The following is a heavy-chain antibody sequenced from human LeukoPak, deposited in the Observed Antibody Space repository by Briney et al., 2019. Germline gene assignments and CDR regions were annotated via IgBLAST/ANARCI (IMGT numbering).Heavy chain of an antibody. D-gene: IGHD1-26*01. Sequence: PGGSLRLSCAGSGFTFSSYGMHWVRQAPGKGLEWVAFIRYDGSNKYYADSVKGRFTISRDNSKNTLYLQMNSLRAEDTAVYYCAKVKDGIVGAFDYWGQGTLVTVSS. CDR2: IRYDGSNK. CDR3: AKVKDGIVGAFDY. V-gene: IGHV3-30*02. CDR1: GFTFSSYG. J-gene: IGHJ4*02.